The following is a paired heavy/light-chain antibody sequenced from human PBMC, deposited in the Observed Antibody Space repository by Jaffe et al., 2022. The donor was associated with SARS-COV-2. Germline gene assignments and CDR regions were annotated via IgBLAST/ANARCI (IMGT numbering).Light chain of an antibody. CDR2: GNT. J-gene: IGLJ2*01. V-gene: IGLV1-40*01. CDR1: RSNIGAGYD. CDR3: QSYDRSLSGWI. Sequence: QSVLTQPPSVSGAPGQRVTISCTGSRSNIGAGYDVQWYQQFPGTAPKLLIHGNTNRPSGVPDRFSASKSGTSASLAITGLQTEDEANYYCQSYDRSLSGWIFGGGTKLTVL.
Heavy chain of an antibody. Sequence: QVHLVQSGAEVKKPGASVKVSCRASGYTFTEYTIHWVRQAPGQRPEWMGWINPGSGITKYSQSFQDRVTISRDTSANIAYMELSRLRSEDTAVYYCARVGAAYYYYMDVWGNGTTVTVSS. D-gene: IGHD1-26*01. V-gene: IGHV1-3*01. CDR2: INPGSGIT. CDR1: GYTFTEYT. J-gene: IGHJ6*03. CDR3: ARVGAAYYYYMDV.